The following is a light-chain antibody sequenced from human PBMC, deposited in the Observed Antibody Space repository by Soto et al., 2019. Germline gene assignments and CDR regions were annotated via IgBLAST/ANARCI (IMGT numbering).Light chain of an antibody. Sequence: QSVLTQPPSASGTPGQRVTISCSGSTSNIGSKTVSWYQQLPGSAPRVLIYNNNARPSGVPDRFSGSKFGTSASLAISGLQSEDEADYYCATWDDSLPAVFGGGTKLTVL. CDR1: TSNIGSKT. J-gene: IGLJ2*01. CDR2: NNN. CDR3: ATWDDSLPAV. V-gene: IGLV1-44*01.